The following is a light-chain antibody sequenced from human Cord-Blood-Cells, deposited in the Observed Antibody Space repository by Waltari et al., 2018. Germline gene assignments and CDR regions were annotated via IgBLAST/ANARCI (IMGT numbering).Light chain of an antibody. CDR1: SSDVGRYYL. Sequence: QSALTQPASVSGSPGQSITIPCTGTSSDVGRYYLCSWYQQHPGKAPKLMIYEGSKRPSGVSNRFSGSKSGNTASMTISGLQAEDEADYYCCSYAGSSTYVFGTGTKVTVL. J-gene: IGLJ1*01. V-gene: IGLV2-23*01. CDR2: EGS. CDR3: CSYAGSSTYV.